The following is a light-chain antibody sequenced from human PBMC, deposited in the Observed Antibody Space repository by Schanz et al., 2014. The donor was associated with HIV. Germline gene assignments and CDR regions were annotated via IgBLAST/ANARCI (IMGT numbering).Light chain of an antibody. Sequence: DIQMTQSPSTLSASVGDRVTITCRASQNIGNWLAWYQQKPGKAPNLLIYQASVLKTGVPSRFSGSRSGTEFTLTISSLQPDDFATYYCQQYESSSWTFGQGTKVEIK. J-gene: IGKJ1*01. CDR3: QQYESSSWT. V-gene: IGKV1-5*03. CDR1: QNIGNW. CDR2: QAS.